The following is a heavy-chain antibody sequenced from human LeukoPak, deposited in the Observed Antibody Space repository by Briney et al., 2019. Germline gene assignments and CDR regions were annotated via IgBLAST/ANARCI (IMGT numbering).Heavy chain of an antibody. CDR2: INHSGST. J-gene: IGHJ5*02. CDR3: ATQELGNWFDP. V-gene: IGHV4-34*01. Sequence: PSETLSLTCAVYGGSFSGYYWSWIRQPPGKGLEWIGEINHSGSTNYNPSLKSRVTISVDTSKNQFSLKLSSVTAADTAVYYCATQELGNWFDPWGQGTLVTVSS. CDR1: GGSFSGYY. D-gene: IGHD1-7*01.